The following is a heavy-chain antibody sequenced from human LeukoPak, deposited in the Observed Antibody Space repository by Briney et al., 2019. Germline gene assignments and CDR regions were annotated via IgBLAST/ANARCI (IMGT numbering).Heavy chain of an antibody. CDR1: GFTFSNAW. D-gene: IGHD6-19*01. J-gene: IGHJ4*02. Sequence: KAGGSLRLSCAASGFTFSNAWMRWVRQAPGKGLEWVGRIKSKTDGGTKDYAAPVKGRFTISRDDSKNTLYLQMNSLKTADTAVYYCTTDEWLVQFDYWGQGTLVTVSS. CDR3: TTDEWLVQFDY. V-gene: IGHV3-15*01. CDR2: IKSKTDGGTK.